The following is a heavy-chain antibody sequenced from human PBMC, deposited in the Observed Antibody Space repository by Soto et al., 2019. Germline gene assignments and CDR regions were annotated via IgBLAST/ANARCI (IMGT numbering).Heavy chain of an antibody. Sequence: VASVKVSCKASGGTFSSYAISWVRQAPGQGLEWMGGIIPIFGTANYAQKFQGRVTITADESTSTAYMELSSLRSEDTAVYYCATDNTGYYYYGMDVWGQGTTVTVSS. CDR3: ATDNTGYYYYGMDV. CDR2: IIPIFGTA. CDR1: GGTFSSYA. V-gene: IGHV1-69*13. J-gene: IGHJ6*02.